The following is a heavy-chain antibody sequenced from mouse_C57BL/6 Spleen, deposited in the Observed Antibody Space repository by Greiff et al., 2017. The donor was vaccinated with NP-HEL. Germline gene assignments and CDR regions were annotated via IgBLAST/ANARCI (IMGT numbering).Heavy chain of an antibody. CDR2: ISNGGGST. V-gene: IGHV5-12*01. D-gene: IGHD2-2*01. J-gene: IGHJ4*01. Sequence: EVHLVESGGGLVQPGGSLKLSCAASGFTFSDYYMYWVRQTPEKRLEWVAYISNGGGSTYYPDTVKGRFTISRDNAKNTLYLQMSRLKSEDTAMYYCARQTYGYDVYYAMDYWGQGTSVTVSS. CDR1: GFTFSDYY. CDR3: ARQTYGYDVYYAMDY.